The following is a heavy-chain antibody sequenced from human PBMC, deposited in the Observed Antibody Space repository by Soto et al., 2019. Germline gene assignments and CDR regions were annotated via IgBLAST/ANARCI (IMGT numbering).Heavy chain of an antibody. CDR2: ISAYNGNT. D-gene: IGHD2-15*01. J-gene: IGHJ5*02. V-gene: IGHV1-18*01. CDR3: ARANSFCSGGSCYFSSSWFDP. Sequence: RASVKVSCKASGYTFTSYGISWVRQAPGQGLEWMGWISAYNGNTNYAQKLQGRVTMTTDTSTSTAYMELRSLRSDDTAVYYCARANSFCSGGSCYFSSSWFDPWGQGTLVTVSS. CDR1: GYTFTSYG.